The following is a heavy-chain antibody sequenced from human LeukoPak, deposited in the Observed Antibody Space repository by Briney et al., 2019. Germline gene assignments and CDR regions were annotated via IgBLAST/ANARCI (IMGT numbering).Heavy chain of an antibody. CDR3: ARPSYTNSWYSAFDI. CDR2: IYNSGST. J-gene: IGHJ3*02. V-gene: IGHV4-59*12. Sequence: PSETLSLTCTVSGVSISSYYWSWIRQPPGKGLEWIGYIYNSGSTNYNPSLKSRVTISVDTSKTQVSLKLSSVTAADTAVYYCARPSYTNSWYSAFDIWGQGTMVTVSS. D-gene: IGHD6-13*01. CDR1: GVSISSYY.